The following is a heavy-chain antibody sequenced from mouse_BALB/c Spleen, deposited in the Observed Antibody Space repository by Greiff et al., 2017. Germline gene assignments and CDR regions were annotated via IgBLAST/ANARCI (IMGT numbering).Heavy chain of an antibody. CDR2: INPSNGGT. CDR1: GYTFTSYY. D-gene: IGHD1-2*01. Sequence: QVQLQQSGAELVKPGASVKLSCKASGYTFTSYYMYWVKQRPGQGLEWIGEINPSNGGTNFNEKFKSKATLTVDKSSSTAFMQLSSLTSEDSAVYYCTRGDYGYSYFDYWGQGTTLTVSS. V-gene: IGHV1S81*02. CDR3: TRGDYGYSYFDY. J-gene: IGHJ2*01.